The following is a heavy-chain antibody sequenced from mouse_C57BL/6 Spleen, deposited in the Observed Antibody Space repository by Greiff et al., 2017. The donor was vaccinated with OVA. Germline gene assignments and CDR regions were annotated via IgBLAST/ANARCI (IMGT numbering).Heavy chain of an antibody. CDR3: ARGGSGYVDYAMDY. CDR1: GYTFTSYW. CDR2: IDPSDSYT. Sequence: VQLQQSGAELVKPGASVKLSCKASGYTFTSYWMQWVKQRPGQGLEWIGEIDPSDSYTNYNQKFKGKATLTVDTSSSTAYMQLSSLTSEDSAVYYCARGGSGYVDYAMDYWGQGTSVTVSS. D-gene: IGHD3-2*02. V-gene: IGHV1-50*01. J-gene: IGHJ4*01.